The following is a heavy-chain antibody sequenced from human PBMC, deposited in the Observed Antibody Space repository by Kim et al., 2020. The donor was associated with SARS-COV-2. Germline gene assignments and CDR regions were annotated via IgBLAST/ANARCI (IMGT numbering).Heavy chain of an antibody. V-gene: IGHV3-11*04. Sequence: GGSLRLSCAASGFTFSDYYMSWIRQAPGKGLEWVSYISSGGSTIYYADSVKGRFTISRDNAKNSLYLKMNSLRAEDTAVYYCARDLVRVRWLQRDYYYGMDVWGQGTTVTVSS. CDR3: ARDLVRVRWLQRDYYYGMDV. D-gene: IGHD5-12*01. CDR2: ISSGGSTI. J-gene: IGHJ6*02. CDR1: GFTFSDYY.